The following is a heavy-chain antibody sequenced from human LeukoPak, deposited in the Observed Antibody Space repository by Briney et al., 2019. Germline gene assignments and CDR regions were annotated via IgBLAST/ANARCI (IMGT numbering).Heavy chain of an antibody. J-gene: IGHJ6*03. V-gene: IGHV5-51*01. CDR1: GYTFSSHW. CDR3: ARREGFGEYYIDV. CDR2: IYPGDSDT. Sequence: GESLKISCKGSGYTFSSHWIGWVRQMPGKGLEWMGIIYPGDSDTRYSPSFQGQVTISADKSISTAYLQWSSLRTSDTAIYYCARREGFGEYYIDVWGNGATVTVSS. D-gene: IGHD3-10*01.